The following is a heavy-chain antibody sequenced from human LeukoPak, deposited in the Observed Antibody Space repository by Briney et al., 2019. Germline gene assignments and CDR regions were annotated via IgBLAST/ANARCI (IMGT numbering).Heavy chain of an antibody. V-gene: IGHV3-21*01. D-gene: IGHD6-6*01. Sequence: PGGSLRLSCAASGFTFNTYAMNWVRQAPGKGLEWVSSISSSSSYIYYADSVKGRFTISRDNAKNSLYLQMNSLRAEDTAVYYCATDIAALANSNFDYWGQGTLVTVSS. CDR3: ATDIAALANSNFDY. CDR2: ISSSSSYI. CDR1: GFTFNTYA. J-gene: IGHJ4*02.